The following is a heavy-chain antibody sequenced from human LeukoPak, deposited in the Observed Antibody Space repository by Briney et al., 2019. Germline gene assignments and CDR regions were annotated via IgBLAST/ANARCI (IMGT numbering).Heavy chain of an antibody. D-gene: IGHD6-13*01. V-gene: IGHV4-59*01. CDR1: DGSISSYY. Sequence: SETLSLTCTVSDGSISSYYWSWIRQPPGKGLEWIGYFYYGGSTNYNPSLESRVSISVDTSKNQFSLKLSSVTATDTAVYYCAISWGHDGFDIWGQGTMVTVSS. CDR2: FYYGGST. J-gene: IGHJ3*02. CDR3: AISWGHDGFDI.